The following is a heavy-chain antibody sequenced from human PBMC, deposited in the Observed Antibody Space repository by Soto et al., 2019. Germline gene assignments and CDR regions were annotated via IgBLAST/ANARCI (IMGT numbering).Heavy chain of an antibody. V-gene: IGHV3-53*04. Sequence: GGSLRLSCAASGFTVSSNYMSWVRQAPGKGLEWVSVIYGDGSTYNADSVKGRFTISRHNSKNTLYLQMNSLRLEDTAVYYCARGGAWDYYYMDVWGKGTTVTRSS. J-gene: IGHJ6*03. CDR2: IYGDGST. D-gene: IGHD3-16*01. CDR1: GFTVSSNY. CDR3: ARGGAWDYYYMDV.